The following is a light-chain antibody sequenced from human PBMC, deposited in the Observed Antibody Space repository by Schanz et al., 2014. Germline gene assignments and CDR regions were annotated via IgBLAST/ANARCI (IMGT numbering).Light chain of an antibody. V-gene: IGLV6-57*03. J-gene: IGLJ3*02. CDR2: EDY. CDR3: QCYDTSNPYWV. CDR1: SGNIASNY. Sequence: NFMLTQPHSVSESPGKTVTISCTRSSGNIASNYVQWYQQRPGSAPTAVIYEDYQRPSGVPDRFSGSIDSSSNSASLTISGLKAEDETDYYCQCYDTSNPYWVFGGGTKLTVL.